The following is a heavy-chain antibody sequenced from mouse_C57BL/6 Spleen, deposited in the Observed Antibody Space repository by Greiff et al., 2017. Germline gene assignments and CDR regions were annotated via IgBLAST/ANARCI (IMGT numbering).Heavy chain of an antibody. CDR2: INPGSGGT. J-gene: IGHJ3*01. CDR1: GYAFTNYL. D-gene: IGHD2-3*01. Sequence: QVQLQQSGAELVRPGTSVKVSCKASGYAFTNYLIEWVKQRPGQGLEWIGVINPGSGGTNYNEKFKGKATLTADKSSSTAYMQLSSLTSEDSAVYFCAREDGPFAYWGQGTLVTVSA. CDR3: AREDGPFAY. V-gene: IGHV1-54*01.